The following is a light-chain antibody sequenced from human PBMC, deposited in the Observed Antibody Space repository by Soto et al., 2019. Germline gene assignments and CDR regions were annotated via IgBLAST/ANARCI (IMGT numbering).Light chain of an antibody. Sequence: QSVLAQPRSVSGAPGQSGTISCPGTSSDVGGYNYVFWYQQHPGKAPKLMIYDVSKRPSGDPDRFSGSKSGNTASLTISALQAEDETDYHYCSYACSYTAVFGTGTKVTVL. CDR3: CSYACSYTAV. J-gene: IGLJ1*01. CDR2: DVS. CDR1: SSDVGGYNY. V-gene: IGLV2-11*01.